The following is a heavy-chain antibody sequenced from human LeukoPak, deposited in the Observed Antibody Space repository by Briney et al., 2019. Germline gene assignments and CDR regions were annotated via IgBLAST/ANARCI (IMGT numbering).Heavy chain of an antibody. V-gene: IGHV4-59*08. CDR2: IHYSGST. CDR1: GGSISSYH. Sequence: TSETLSLTCTVSGGSISSYHWIWIRQPPGKGLEWIGYIHYSGSTNYNPSLKSRVTTSVDTSKKQFSLKMRSVTAADTAVYYCARSVSWGLLVRDDAFDIWGQGTMVTVSS. J-gene: IGHJ3*02. D-gene: IGHD2-21*01. CDR3: ARSVSWGLLVRDDAFDI.